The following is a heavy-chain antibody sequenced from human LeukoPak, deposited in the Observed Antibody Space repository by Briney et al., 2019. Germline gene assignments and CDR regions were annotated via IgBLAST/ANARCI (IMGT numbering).Heavy chain of an antibody. V-gene: IGHV4-4*07. CDR1: GGSISNYY. J-gene: IGHJ4*02. Sequence: SSETLSLTCTVSGGSISNYYWTWIRQPAGKGLEWIGRIYTNGNTNYNPSLESRVTMSVDTSKNQFSLKLTSVTAADTAVYYCARSELLWFGGVNSGFDYWGQGTLVTVSS. D-gene: IGHD3-10*01. CDR2: IYTNGNT. CDR3: ARSELLWFGGVNSGFDY.